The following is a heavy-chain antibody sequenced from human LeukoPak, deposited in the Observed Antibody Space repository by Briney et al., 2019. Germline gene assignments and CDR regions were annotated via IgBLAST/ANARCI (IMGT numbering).Heavy chain of an antibody. CDR3: ARAGIYSSSWSYYFDY. D-gene: IGHD6-13*01. J-gene: IGHJ4*02. CDR1: GFTLSDYY. CDR2: ISSSGSTI. Sequence: GGSLRLSCAASGFTLSDYYMSWIRQAPGKGLEWVSYISSSGSTIYYADSVKGRFTISRDNAKNSLYLQMNSLRAEDTAVYYCARAGIYSSSWSYYFDYWGQGTLVTVSS. V-gene: IGHV3-11*01.